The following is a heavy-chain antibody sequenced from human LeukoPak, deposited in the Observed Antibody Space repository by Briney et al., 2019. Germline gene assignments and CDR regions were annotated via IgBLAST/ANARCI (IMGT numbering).Heavy chain of an antibody. CDR2: INPSGGST. CDR1: GYTFTSYA. J-gene: IGHJ4*02. V-gene: IGHV1-46*01. D-gene: IGHD5-24*01. Sequence: GASVKVSCKASGYTFTSYAISWVRQAPGQGPEWMGIINPSGGSTSYAQKFQGRVTMTRDMSTSTVYMELSSLRSEDTAVYYCARDRGYNYVHYWGQGTLVTVSS. CDR3: ARDRGYNYVHY.